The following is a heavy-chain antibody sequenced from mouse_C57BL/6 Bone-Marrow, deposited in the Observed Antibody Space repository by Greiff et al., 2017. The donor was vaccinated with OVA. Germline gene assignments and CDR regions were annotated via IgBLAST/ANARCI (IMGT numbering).Heavy chain of an antibody. CDR3: ARDFYDGYYVDY. V-gene: IGHV5-4*01. J-gene: IGHJ2*01. CDR1: GFTFSSYA. CDR2: ISDGGSYT. Sequence: EVQLVESGEGLVKPGGSLKLSCAASGFTFSSYAMSWVRQTPEKRLEWVATISDGGSYTYYPDNVKGRFTISRDNAKNNLYLQMSHLKSEDTAMYYCARDFYDGYYVDYWGQGTTLTVSS. D-gene: IGHD2-3*01.